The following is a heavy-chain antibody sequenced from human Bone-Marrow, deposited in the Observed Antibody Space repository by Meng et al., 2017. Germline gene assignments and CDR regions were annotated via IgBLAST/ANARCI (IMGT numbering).Heavy chain of an antibody. CDR3: ARGDYSSSPSF. Sequence: VKLQQSGPGLVKPPQTLSLTCAIAGDSVTSNSAAWHWIRQSPSRGLEWLGRTYYRSKWYTDYAVSVKSRITLNPDTSKNQFSLQLNSVTPEDTAVYYCARGDYSSSPSFWGQGTLVTVSS. V-gene: IGHV6-1*01. D-gene: IGHD3-22*01. CDR1: GDSVTSNSAA. CDR2: TYYRSKWYT. J-gene: IGHJ4*02.